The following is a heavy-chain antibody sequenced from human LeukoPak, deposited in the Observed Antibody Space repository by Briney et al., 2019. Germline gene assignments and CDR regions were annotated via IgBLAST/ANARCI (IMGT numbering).Heavy chain of an antibody. Sequence: SETPSLTCAVSGGSISSGGYSWSWIRQPPGKGLEWIGYIYHSGSTYYNPSLKSRVTISVDRSKNQFSLKLSSVTAADTAVYYCARASTVTTEISWFDPWGQGTLVTVSS. CDR1: GGSISSGGYS. CDR3: ARASTVTTEISWFDP. CDR2: IYHSGST. D-gene: IGHD4-17*01. J-gene: IGHJ5*02. V-gene: IGHV4-30-2*01.